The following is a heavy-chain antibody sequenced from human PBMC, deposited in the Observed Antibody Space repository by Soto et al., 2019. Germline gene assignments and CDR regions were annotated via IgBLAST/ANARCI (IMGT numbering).Heavy chain of an antibody. CDR3: ARGGGGRVVGLDV. J-gene: IGHJ6*02. D-gene: IGHD3-16*01. Sequence: GGSLRLSCAASGFTFSSYGMHWVRQAPGKGLEWVAVIWYDGSNKYYADSVKGRFTISRDNSKNTLYLQMNSLRAEDTAVYYCARGGGGRVVGLDVWGQGTRVTVSS. V-gene: IGHV3-33*01. CDR2: IWYDGSNK. CDR1: GFTFSSYG.